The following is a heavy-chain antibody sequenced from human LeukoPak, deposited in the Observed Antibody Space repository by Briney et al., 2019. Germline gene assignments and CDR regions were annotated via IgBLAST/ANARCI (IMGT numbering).Heavy chain of an antibody. J-gene: IGHJ4*02. V-gene: IGHV3-74*01. CDR1: GFTFSSYW. D-gene: IGHD3-22*01. Sequence: GGSLRLSCAASGFTFSSYWMHWVRQAPGKGLVWVSRINSDGSSTNYADSVKGRFTISRDNAKNTLYLQMNGLRAEDTAVYYCVRGVGLYDSIGYFDYWGQGTLVTVSS. CDR3: VRGVGLYDSIGYFDY. CDR2: INSDGSST.